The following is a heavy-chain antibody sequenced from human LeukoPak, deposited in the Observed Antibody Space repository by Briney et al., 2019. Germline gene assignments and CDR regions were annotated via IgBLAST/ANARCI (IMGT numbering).Heavy chain of an antibody. Sequence: GGSLRLSCAASGFTFSSYTMNWVRQPPGKGLEWVSNIGTSSTTIYYADSVKGRFTISRDNAKNSLYLQMNSLRAEDTAVYYCARRIVGATDDAFDIWGQGTMVTVSS. D-gene: IGHD1-26*01. J-gene: IGHJ3*02. CDR2: IGTSSTTI. CDR1: GFTFSSYT. V-gene: IGHV3-48*04. CDR3: ARRIVGATDDAFDI.